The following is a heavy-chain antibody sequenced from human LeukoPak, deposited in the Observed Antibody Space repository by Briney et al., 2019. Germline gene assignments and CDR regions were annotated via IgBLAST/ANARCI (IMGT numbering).Heavy chain of an antibody. Sequence: GGSLRLSCAASGFTFSSYAMSWVRQAPGKGLEWVSAISGSGGSTYYAESVKGRFTISRDNSKNTLYLQMNSLRAEDTAVYYRAKDDHGGSGWRDYFDYWGQGTLVTVSS. J-gene: IGHJ4*02. CDR1: GFTFSSYA. V-gene: IGHV3-23*01. CDR2: ISGSGGST. CDR3: AKDDHGGSGWRDYFDY. D-gene: IGHD6-19*01.